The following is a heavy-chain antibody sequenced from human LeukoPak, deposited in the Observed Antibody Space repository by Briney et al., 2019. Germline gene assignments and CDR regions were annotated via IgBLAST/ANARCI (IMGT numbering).Heavy chain of an antibody. V-gene: IGHV4-4*07. Sequence: SETLSLTCTVSGGSISSYYWSWIRQPAGKGLEWIGRIYTSGSTNYNPSLKSRVTMSVDTSKNQFSLKLTSVTAADTALYFCASAHTLTTGFDFWGRGTLVTVSS. CDR1: GGSISSYY. CDR2: IYTSGST. D-gene: IGHD4-17*01. CDR3: ASAHTLTTGFDF. J-gene: IGHJ4*02.